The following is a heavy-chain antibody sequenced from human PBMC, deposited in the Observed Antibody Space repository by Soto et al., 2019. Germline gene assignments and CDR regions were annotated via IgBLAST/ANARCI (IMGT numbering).Heavy chain of an antibody. V-gene: IGHV1-18*01. CDR1: GYTFTSYG. D-gene: IGHD6-13*01. Sequence: QVQLVQSGAEVKNPGASVKVSCKASGYTFTSYGIGWVRQAPGQGLEWMGWINAYNGDTNYAQKVQARVTMTTDTSTRTAYMEVRSLRSDDTAVYYCEREVAAAGGEYDYWGQGTLVTVSS. CDR2: INAYNGDT. CDR3: EREVAAAGGEYDY. J-gene: IGHJ4*02.